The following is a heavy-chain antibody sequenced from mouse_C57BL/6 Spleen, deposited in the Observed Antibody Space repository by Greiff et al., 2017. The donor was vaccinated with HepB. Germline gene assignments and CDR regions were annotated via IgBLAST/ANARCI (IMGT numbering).Heavy chain of an antibody. CDR1: GYTFTSYW. V-gene: IGHV1-72*01. D-gene: IGHD2-1*01. CDR2: IDPNSGGT. CDR3: ARREVYYGNYVPYYYAMDY. Sequence: VQLQQPGAELVKPGASVKLSCKASGYTFTSYWMHWVKQRPGRGLEWIGRIDPNSGGTKYNEKFKSKATLTVDKPSSTAYMQLSSLTSEDTAVYYCARREVYYGNYVPYYYAMDYWGQGTSVTVSS. J-gene: IGHJ4*01.